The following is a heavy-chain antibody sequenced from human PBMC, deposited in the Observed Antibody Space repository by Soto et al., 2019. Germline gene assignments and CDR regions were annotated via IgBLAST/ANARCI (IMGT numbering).Heavy chain of an antibody. Sequence: PGGSLRLSCAASGFTFSSYSMNWVRQAPGKGLEWVSSISSSSSYIYYADSVKGRFTISRDNAKNSLYLQMNSLRAEDTAVYYCARHNWNYGLGYCSGGSCYPNDIWGQGTMVTVSS. J-gene: IGHJ3*02. V-gene: IGHV3-21*01. CDR1: GFTFSSYS. CDR2: ISSSSSYI. D-gene: IGHD2-15*01. CDR3: ARHNWNYGLGYCSGGSCYPNDI.